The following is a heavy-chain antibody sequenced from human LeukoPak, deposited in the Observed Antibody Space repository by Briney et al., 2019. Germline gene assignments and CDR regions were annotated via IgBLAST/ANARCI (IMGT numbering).Heavy chain of an antibody. D-gene: IGHD3-9*01. J-gene: IGHJ4*02. CDR2: ISSSSYI. CDR1: GFTFSSYS. CDR3: ARDPLLRYFDTPPRRAHYFDY. Sequence: PGGSLRLSCAASGFTFSSYSMNWVRQAPGKGLEWVSSISSSSYIYYADSVKGRFTISRDNAKNSLYLQMNSLRAEDTAVYYCARDPLLRYFDTPPRRAHYFDYWGQGTLVTVSS. V-gene: IGHV3-21*01.